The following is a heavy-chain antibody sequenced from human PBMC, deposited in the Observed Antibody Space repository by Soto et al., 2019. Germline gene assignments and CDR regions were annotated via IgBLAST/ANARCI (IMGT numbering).Heavy chain of an antibody. CDR2: IYYSGST. V-gene: IGHV4-59*01. J-gene: IGHJ4*02. Sequence: SSETLSLTFTVSGGSIRNYYWSWIRQPPGKGLEWIGYIYYSGSTNYNPSLKSRVTISVDTSKNQFSLKLSSVTAADTAVYYCARSDGRYWGQGTLVTVSP. CDR1: GGSIRNYY. CDR3: ARSDGRY.